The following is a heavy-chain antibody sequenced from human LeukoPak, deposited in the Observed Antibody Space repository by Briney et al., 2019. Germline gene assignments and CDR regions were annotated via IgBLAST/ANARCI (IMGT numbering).Heavy chain of an antibody. CDR2: IIPIFGTA. CDR1: GGTFSSYA. V-gene: IGHV1-69*05. D-gene: IGHD3-22*01. Sequence: SVKVSCKASGGTFSSYAISWVRQAPGQGLEWMGGIIPIFGTANYAQKFQGRVTITTDESTSTAYMALSSLRSEDTAVYYCARVAPYYYDSSGYYAPYWYFDLWGRGTLVTVSS. J-gene: IGHJ2*01. CDR3: ARVAPYYYDSSGYYAPYWYFDL.